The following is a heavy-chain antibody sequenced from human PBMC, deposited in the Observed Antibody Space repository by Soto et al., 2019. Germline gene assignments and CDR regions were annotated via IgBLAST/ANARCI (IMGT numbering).Heavy chain of an antibody. CDR3: ARDRGYYDRSFDY. CDR1: GFTFSSYA. D-gene: IGHD3-22*01. J-gene: IGHJ4*02. Sequence: GGSLRLSCAASGFTFSSYAMHWVRQAPGKGLEYVSAISSNGGSTYYANSVKGRFTISRDNSKNTLYLQMGSLRAEDMAVYYCARDRGYYDRSFDYWGQGTLVTVSS. CDR2: ISSNGGST. V-gene: IGHV3-64*01.